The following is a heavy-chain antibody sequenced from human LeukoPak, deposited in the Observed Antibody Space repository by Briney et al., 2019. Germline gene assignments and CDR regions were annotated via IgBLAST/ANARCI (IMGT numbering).Heavy chain of an antibody. Sequence: GASVKASCKASGYTFTSYGISWVRHAPGQGHEWMGWISAYNGNTNYAQKLQGRVTMTTDTSTSTAYMKLRSRRSDDTAFYYWPKTAYEISDSSSLDAFDIWGQGTMVTVSS. V-gene: IGHV1-18*01. CDR3: PKTAYEISDSSSLDAFDI. J-gene: IGHJ3*02. D-gene: IGHD3-22*01. CDR2: ISAYNGNT. CDR1: GYTFTSYG.